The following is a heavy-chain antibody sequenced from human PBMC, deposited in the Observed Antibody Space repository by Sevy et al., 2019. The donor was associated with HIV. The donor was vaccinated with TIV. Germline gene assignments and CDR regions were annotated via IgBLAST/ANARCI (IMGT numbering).Heavy chain of an antibody. D-gene: IGHD3-16*01. V-gene: IGHV1-69*13. CDR3: ARDIDITFGGGDAFDI. J-gene: IGHJ3*02. CDR2: IVPLFGTR. Sequence: ASVKVSCKASGGTFDTYSISWLRQAPGQGLEWMGVIVPLFGTRNYAQKFQGRVTITADPSTNTAYMELSSLRSEDSAVFYCARDIDITFGGGDAFDIWGQGTMVTVSS. CDR1: GGTFDTYS.